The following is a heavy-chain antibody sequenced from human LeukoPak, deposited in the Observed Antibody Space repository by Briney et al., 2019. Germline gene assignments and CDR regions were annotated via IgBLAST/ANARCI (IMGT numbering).Heavy chain of an antibody. D-gene: IGHD3-22*01. CDR3: ARQLKYYYDSSGYYYFDY. V-gene: IGHV5-51*01. CDR2: IYPGDSDT. Sequence: GESLKISCKGSGYSFTTSWIGWVRQMPGKGLEWMGIIYPGDSDTRYSPSFQGQVTISADKSISTAYLQWSSLKASDTAMYYCARQLKYYYDSSGYYYFDYWGQGTLVTVSS. CDR1: GYSFTTSW. J-gene: IGHJ4*02.